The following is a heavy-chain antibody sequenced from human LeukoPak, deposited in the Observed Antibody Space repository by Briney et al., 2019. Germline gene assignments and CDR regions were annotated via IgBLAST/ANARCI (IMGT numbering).Heavy chain of an antibody. D-gene: IGHD6-19*01. J-gene: IGHJ6*03. CDR3: VKRSSSGWHYMDV. V-gene: IGHV1-46*01. CDR1: GYTFTSYY. CDR2: INPSGGST. Sequence: ASVKVSCKASGYTFTSYYMHWVRQAPGQGLEWMGIINPSGGSTSYAQKFQGRVTMTRDTSTSTVYMELSSLRSEDTAIYYCVKRSSSGWHYMDVWGQGTTVIVSS.